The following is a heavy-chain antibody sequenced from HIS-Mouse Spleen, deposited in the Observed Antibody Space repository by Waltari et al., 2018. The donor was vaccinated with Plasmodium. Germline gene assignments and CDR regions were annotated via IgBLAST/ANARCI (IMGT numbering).Heavy chain of an antibody. CDR2: INHSGST. D-gene: IGHD3-3*01. CDR3: ARAYYDFWSGYRFDY. CDR1: GGSFSGYY. Sequence: QVQLQQWGAGLLKPSETLSLTCAVYGGSFSGYYWSWIRQLPGKGLEWIGEINHSGSTNYNPSLKSRVTISVDTSKNQFSLKMSSVTAADTAVYYCARAYYDFWSGYRFDYWGQGTLVTVSS. V-gene: IGHV4-34*01. J-gene: IGHJ4*02.